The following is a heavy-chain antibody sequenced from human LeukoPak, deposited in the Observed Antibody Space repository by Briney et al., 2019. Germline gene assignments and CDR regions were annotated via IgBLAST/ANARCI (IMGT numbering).Heavy chain of an antibody. V-gene: IGHV3-74*01. CDR1: GFSFSVVW. Sequence: GRSLRLSCAVSGFSFSVVWIHWVRQAPGKWPVWGSRINTDGSITDYAYFVKGRFTISRDNAKNTRYLHMNSLRAEDTDVYDCVRDLMYNTACTACWGQGTLVTVSS. CDR3: VRDLMYNTACTAC. D-gene: IGHD5-18*01. J-gene: IGHJ4*02. CDR2: INTDGSIT.